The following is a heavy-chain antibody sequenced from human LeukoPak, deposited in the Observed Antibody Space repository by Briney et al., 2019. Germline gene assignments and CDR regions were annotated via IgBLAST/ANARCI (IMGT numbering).Heavy chain of an antibody. J-gene: IGHJ3*02. CDR3: AKDMRRGATHANDAFDI. CDR2: ISWNSGSI. CDR1: GFTFDDYA. D-gene: IGHD1-26*01. V-gene: IGHV3-9*03. Sequence: PGGSLRLSCAASGFTFDDYAMHWVRQAPGKGLEWVSGISWNSGSIGYADSVKGRFTISRDNAKNSLYLQMNSLRAEDMALYYCAKDMRRGATHANDAFDIWGQGTMVTVSS.